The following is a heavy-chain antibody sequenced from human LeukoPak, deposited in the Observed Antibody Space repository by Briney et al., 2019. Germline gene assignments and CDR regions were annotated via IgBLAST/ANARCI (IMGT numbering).Heavy chain of an antibody. CDR1: AGSISSYY. V-gene: IGHV4-59*12. D-gene: IGHD2-8*01. CDR3: ARVITRIVYDAFDI. CDR2: IYYSGTT. J-gene: IGHJ3*02. Sequence: SETLSLTCTVSAGSISSYYWSWIRQSPGKGLEWIGSIYYSGTTNYNPSLKSRVTMSIDTSKNQFSLKLRSVTAADTAVYYCARVITRIVYDAFDIWGQGTVVTVSS.